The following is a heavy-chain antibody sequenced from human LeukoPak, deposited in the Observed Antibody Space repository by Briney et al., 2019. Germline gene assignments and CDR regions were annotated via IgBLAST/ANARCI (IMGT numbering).Heavy chain of an antibody. D-gene: IGHD6-19*01. CDR3: ARDLFVSSGWYLLPPTFDY. Sequence: SETLSLTCTVSGGSISSSSFYWDWIRQPPGKGLEWIGSIYYSGSTYYNPSLRSRVTISVDTSKNQFSLKLSSVTAADTAVYYCARDLFVSSGWYLLPPTFDYWGQGTLVTVSS. V-gene: IGHV4-39*07. J-gene: IGHJ4*02. CDR1: GGSISSSSFY. CDR2: IYYSGST.